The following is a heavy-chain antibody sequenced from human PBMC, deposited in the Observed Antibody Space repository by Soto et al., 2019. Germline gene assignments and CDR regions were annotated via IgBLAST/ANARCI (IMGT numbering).Heavy chain of an antibody. D-gene: IGHD3-22*01. CDR3: ARDAYHFDTNGDYSVDY. CDR2: IYYSGST. V-gene: IGHV4-31*03. J-gene: IGHJ4*02. Sequence: PLSPACTDSGGPISSVVGYWSWIRQHPGKGLEWIGYIYYSGSTYYNPSLMSRVTFSVDTSKNQFSLKMSSVTAADTAVYYCARDAYHFDTNGDYSVDYWGQGTLGTVSS. CDR1: GGPISSVVGY.